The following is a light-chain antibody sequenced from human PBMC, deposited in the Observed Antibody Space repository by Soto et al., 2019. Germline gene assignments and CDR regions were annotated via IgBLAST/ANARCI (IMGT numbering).Light chain of an antibody. V-gene: IGKV2-28*01. Sequence: DIXMXQSPLSLSVTPGEPASISCRSSQSLLFXNGKNYLDWYLQKPGQSPQLLISLASNRASGVPDRFSGSGSGTDFTLKINRVEAEDVGVYFCMQPLQTPFTFGPGTKLDIK. CDR1: QSLLFXNGKNY. CDR2: LAS. CDR3: MQPLQTPFT. J-gene: IGKJ3*01.